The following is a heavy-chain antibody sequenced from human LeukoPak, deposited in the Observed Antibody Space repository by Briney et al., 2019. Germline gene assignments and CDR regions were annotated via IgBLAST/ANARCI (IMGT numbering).Heavy chain of an antibody. Sequence: SETLSLTCTVSGGSISSSSYYWGWIRQPPGKGLEWIGSIYYSGSTYYNPSLKSRVTISVDTSKNQFSLKLSSVTAADTAVYYCARIKVAGIAVAEGALDSWGQGTLVTVSS. D-gene: IGHD6-19*01. CDR2: IYYSGST. CDR3: ARIKVAGIAVAEGALDS. CDR1: GGSISSSSYY. V-gene: IGHV4-39*01. J-gene: IGHJ5*01.